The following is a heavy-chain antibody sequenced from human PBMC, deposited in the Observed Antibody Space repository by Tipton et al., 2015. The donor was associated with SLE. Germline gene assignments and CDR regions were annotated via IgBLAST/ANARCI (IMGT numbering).Heavy chain of an antibody. CDR1: GGSISSSPYY. CDR3: AIPTVGATGGFDS. D-gene: IGHD1-26*01. J-gene: IGHJ4*02. CDR2: VYSGGNT. V-gene: IGHV4-39*07. Sequence: TLSLTCTVSGGSISSSPYYWAWIRQPPGKGLEWIGTVYSGGNTYHIPSLKTRVTISVDTSRNQFSLKLTSVTAADTAVYYCAIPTVGATGGFDSWGQGTRVTVSS.